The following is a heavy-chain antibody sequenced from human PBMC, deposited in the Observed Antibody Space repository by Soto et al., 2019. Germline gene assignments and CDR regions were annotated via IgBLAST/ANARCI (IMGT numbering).Heavy chain of an antibody. J-gene: IGHJ4*02. CDR3: ARSIAAQAGPHDY. CDR2: IYYSGST. D-gene: IGHD6-25*01. V-gene: IGHV4-59*01. CDR1: GGSISSYY. Sequence: PSETLSLTCTVSGGSISSYYWSWIRQPPGKGLEWIGYIYYSGSTNYNPSLKSRVTISVDTSKNQFSLKLSSVTAADTAVYYCARSIAAQAGPHDYWGQGTLVTVSS.